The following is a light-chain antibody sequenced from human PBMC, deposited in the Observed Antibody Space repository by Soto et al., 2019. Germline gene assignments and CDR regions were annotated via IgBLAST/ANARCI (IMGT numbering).Light chain of an antibody. CDR3: GTWDSSRNGGGV. CDR2: DNN. J-gene: IGLJ1*01. V-gene: IGLV1-51*01. CDR1: SSNIGSNY. Sequence: QSVLTQPPSVSAAPGQKVTISCSGSSSNIGSNYVSWYQQLPGTSPKLLIYDNNKRPSGTPDRFSGSKSGTSATLDITGLQTGDEADYYCGTWDSSRNGGGVFGTGTKLTVL.